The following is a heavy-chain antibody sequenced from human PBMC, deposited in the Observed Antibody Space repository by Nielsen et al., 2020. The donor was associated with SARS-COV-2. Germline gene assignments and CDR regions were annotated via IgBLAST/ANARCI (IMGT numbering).Heavy chain of an antibody. CDR2: INPNSGGT. D-gene: IGHD1-26*01. CDR1: GYTFTGYY. Sequence: ASVKVSCKASGYTFTGYYMHWVRQAPGQGLEWMGRINPNSGGTNYAQKFQGRVTMTRDTSISTAYMELSRLRSDDTAVYYWARGRGGSYLGGFDAFDIWGQGTMVTVSS. J-gene: IGHJ3*02. V-gene: IGHV1-2*06. CDR3: ARGRGGSYLGGFDAFDI.